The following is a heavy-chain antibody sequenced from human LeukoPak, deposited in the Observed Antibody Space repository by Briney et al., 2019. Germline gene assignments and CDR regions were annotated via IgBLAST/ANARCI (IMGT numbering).Heavy chain of an antibody. J-gene: IGHJ4*02. Sequence: PGGSLRLSCAASGFTFSSYGMHWVRQAPGKGLEWVAVISYDGSNKYYADSVKGRFTISRDNSKDTLYLQVNSLRAEDTAVYYCAKGGLKGVLDYWGQGTLVTVSS. CDR1: GFTFSSYG. V-gene: IGHV3-30*18. D-gene: IGHD2-8*01. CDR3: AKGGLKGVLDY. CDR2: ISYDGSNK.